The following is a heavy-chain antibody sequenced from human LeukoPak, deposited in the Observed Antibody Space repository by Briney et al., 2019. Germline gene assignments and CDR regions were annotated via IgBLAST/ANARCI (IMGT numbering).Heavy chain of an antibody. Sequence: SETLSLTCTVSGGSISSGDYYWSWIRQSPGKGLEWIGYIYYSGSTYYNPSLKSRVTISVDTSKNQFSLKLSSVTAADTAVYYCARDRRLAAAGDSYWGQGTLVTVSS. J-gene: IGHJ4*02. V-gene: IGHV4-30-4*01. D-gene: IGHD6-13*01. CDR3: ARDRRLAAAGDSY. CDR1: GGSISSGDYY. CDR2: IYYSGST.